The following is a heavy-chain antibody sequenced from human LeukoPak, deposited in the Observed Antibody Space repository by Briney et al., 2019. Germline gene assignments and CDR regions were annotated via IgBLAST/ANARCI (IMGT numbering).Heavy chain of an antibody. CDR3: ARDSGLRYFDWLLYDGFDP. CDR2: ISAYNGNT. Sequence: VASVKVSCKASGYTFTSYGISWVRQAPGQGLEWMGWISAYNGNTNYAQKLQGRVTMTTDTSTSIAYMELRSLRSGDTAVYYCARDSGLRYFDWLLYDGFDPWGQGTLVTVSS. J-gene: IGHJ5*02. CDR1: GYTFTSYG. D-gene: IGHD3-9*01. V-gene: IGHV1-18*01.